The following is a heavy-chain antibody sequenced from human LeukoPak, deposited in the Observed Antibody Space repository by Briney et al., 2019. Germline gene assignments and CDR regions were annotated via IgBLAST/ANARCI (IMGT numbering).Heavy chain of an antibody. Sequence: SETLSLTCTVSGGSISSYYRSWIRQPPGKGLEWIGYIYYSGSTNYNPSLKSRVTISVDTSKNQFSLKLSSVTAADTAMYYCARVRSSGWGKGFDYWGQGTLVTVSS. J-gene: IGHJ4*02. CDR3: ARVRSSGWGKGFDY. V-gene: IGHV4-59*01. CDR1: GGSISSYY. CDR2: IYYSGST. D-gene: IGHD6-19*01.